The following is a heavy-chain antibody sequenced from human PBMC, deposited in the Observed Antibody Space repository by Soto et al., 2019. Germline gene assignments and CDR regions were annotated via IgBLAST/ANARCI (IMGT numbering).Heavy chain of an antibody. V-gene: IGHV4-39*02. CDR1: GASISSSSYY. CDR3: ARPNTSGSLVGFDY. D-gene: IGHD6-19*01. Sequence: SETLSLTCTVSGASISSSSYYWAWIRQPPGKGLEWIGSIYYRGSTDYNPSLKSRVTISVDTSKNHFSLKLNSVTAADTAVYYCARPNTSGSLVGFDYWGQGTLVTV. J-gene: IGHJ4*02. CDR2: IYYRGST.